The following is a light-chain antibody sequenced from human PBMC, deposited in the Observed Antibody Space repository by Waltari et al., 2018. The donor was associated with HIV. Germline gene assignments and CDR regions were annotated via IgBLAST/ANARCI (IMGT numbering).Light chain of an antibody. V-gene: IGLV1-44*01. Sequence: QSVLTQPPSASGTPGQRVTISCPGSSSTIGRKHVNCYHQLPGTAPKLLIYTNNQRPSGVPDRFSGSKSGTSASLAISGLQSEDEADYYCAAWDDSLNGWVFGGGTKLTVL. CDR2: TNN. CDR3: AAWDDSLNGWV. CDR1: SSTIGRKH. J-gene: IGLJ3*02.